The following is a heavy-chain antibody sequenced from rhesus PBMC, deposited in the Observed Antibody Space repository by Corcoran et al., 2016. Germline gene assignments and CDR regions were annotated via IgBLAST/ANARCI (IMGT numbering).Heavy chain of an antibody. J-gene: IGHJ4*01. Sequence: EVQLVESGGGLVQPGGSLRLSCAASGFTFSNYWMSWVRQAPGRGLDWVGRIKKKAEGGTAAYTETVKGRFSISRDDAKNTLYLQRKSLKTEDTAVYYRTRKGGNPFDYWGQGVLVTVA. V-gene: IGHV3-16*01. CDR3: TRKGGNPFDY. CDR1: GFTFSNYW. D-gene: IGHD4-17*01. CDR2: IKKKAEGGTA.